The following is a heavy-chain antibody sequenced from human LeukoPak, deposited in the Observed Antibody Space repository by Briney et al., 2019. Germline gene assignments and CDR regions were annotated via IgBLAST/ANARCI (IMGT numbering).Heavy chain of an antibody. V-gene: IGHV4-34*01. D-gene: IGHD3-3*01. CDR1: GGSFSGYY. CDR2: INHSGST. J-gene: IGHJ5*02. Sequence: SETLSLTCAVSGGSFSGYYWSWLRQPPGKGLEWIGEINHSGSTNYNPSLKSRVTISVDTSKNKFSLKLSSVTAADTAAYYCARGSRTYYDFWSGYYQNWFDPWGQGTLVTVSS. CDR3: ARGSRTYYDFWSGYYQNWFDP.